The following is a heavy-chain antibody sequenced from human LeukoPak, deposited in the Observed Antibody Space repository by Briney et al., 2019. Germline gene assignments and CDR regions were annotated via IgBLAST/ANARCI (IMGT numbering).Heavy chain of an antibody. CDR2: ISAYNGNT. Sequence: ASATVSCKASGYTFTSYGISWVRQAPGQGLEWMGWISAYNGNTNYAQKLQGRVTITTDTSTSTAYMELRSLRSDDTAVYYCARDYSRVGATGPFDYWGQGTLVTVSS. D-gene: IGHD1-26*01. V-gene: IGHV1-18*01. CDR1: GYTFTSYG. J-gene: IGHJ4*02. CDR3: ARDYSRVGATGPFDY.